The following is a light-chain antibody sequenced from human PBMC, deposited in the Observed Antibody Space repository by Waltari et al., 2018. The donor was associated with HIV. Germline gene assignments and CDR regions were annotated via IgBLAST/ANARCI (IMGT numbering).Light chain of an antibody. CDR2: EVT. Sequence: QSALTQPASVSGSPGPSTTIPCTGTRSDVGASKYASWYPQHPGKAPKLIIHEVTNRPSGFSNRFSGSKSGNTASLTISGLQAEDEADYYCSSYTGGNRVVFGGGTKVTVL. J-gene: IGLJ3*02. CDR3: SSYTGGNRVV. CDR1: RSDVGASKY. V-gene: IGLV2-14*01.